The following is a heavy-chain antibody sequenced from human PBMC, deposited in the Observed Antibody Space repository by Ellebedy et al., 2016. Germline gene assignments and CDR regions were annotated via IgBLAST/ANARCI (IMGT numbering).Heavy chain of an antibody. J-gene: IGHJ6*02. CDR2: ISWDGGST. V-gene: IGHV3-43*01. CDR3: AKDGGLRFLEWDYYYYYGMDV. Sequence: GESLKISCAASGFTFDDYTMHWVRQAPGKGLEWVSLISWDGGSTYYADSVKGRFTISRDNSKNSLYLQMNSLRTEDTALYYCAKDGGLRFLEWDYYYYYGMDVWGQGTTVTVPS. CDR1: GFTFDDYT. D-gene: IGHD3-3*01.